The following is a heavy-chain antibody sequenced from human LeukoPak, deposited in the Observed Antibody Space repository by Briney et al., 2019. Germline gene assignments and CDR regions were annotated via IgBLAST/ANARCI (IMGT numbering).Heavy chain of an antibody. CDR3: ARMHTKKVTFGGEFDY. Sequence: PSETLSLTCTAPGVSINSYYWSWLRQPPGKGLEWVGYIYYSGSTNYNPSLKSRVIITVDTSKNNFFLKLSTVPAAETAVYYCARMHTKKVTFGGEFDYWGQGTLVTVSS. D-gene: IGHD3-16*01. V-gene: IGHV4-59*01. CDR1: GVSINSYY. CDR2: IYYSGST. J-gene: IGHJ4*02.